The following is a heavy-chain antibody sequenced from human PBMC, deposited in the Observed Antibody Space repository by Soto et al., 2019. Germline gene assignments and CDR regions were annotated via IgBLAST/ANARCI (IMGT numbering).Heavy chain of an antibody. D-gene: IGHD3-9*01. J-gene: IGHJ6*02. Sequence: PSETLSLTCAVYGGSFSGHYWSWIRQPPGKGLEWIGEINHSGSTNYNPSLKSRVTISVDTSKNQFSLKLSSVTAADTAVYYCARDAPYYDILTRYYRRYYYGMDVWGQGTTVTVSS. V-gene: IGHV4-34*01. CDR1: GGSFSGHY. CDR2: INHSGST. CDR3: ARDAPYYDILTRYYRRYYYGMDV.